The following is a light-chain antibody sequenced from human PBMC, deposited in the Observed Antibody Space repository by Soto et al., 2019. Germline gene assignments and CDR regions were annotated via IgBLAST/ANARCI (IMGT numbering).Light chain of an antibody. CDR2: ATS. CDR3: QKYNTAPLT. Sequence: DVQMTQSPSSLSAFVGDRVTITCRASQGIAPYLAWFQQKPGKVPKLLIYATSTLQSGVPSRFSGSGSGTDFTLTISSLQTEDVATYYCQKYNTAPLTCGGGTKVEIK. V-gene: IGKV1-27*01. CDR1: QGIAPY. J-gene: IGKJ4*01.